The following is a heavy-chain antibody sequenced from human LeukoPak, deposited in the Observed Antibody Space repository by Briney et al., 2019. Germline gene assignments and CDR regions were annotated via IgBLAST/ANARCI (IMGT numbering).Heavy chain of an antibody. Sequence: ASVKVSCKASGGTFSSNAISWVRQAPGQGLEWMGGIIPIFGTANYAQKFQGRVTITADESTSTAYMELSSLRSEDTAVYYCARGTTYYDFWSGYHNYYYYGMDVWGQGTTVTVSS. J-gene: IGHJ6*02. CDR2: IIPIFGTA. V-gene: IGHV1-69*13. CDR3: ARGTTYYDFWSGYHNYYYYGMDV. D-gene: IGHD3-3*01. CDR1: GGTFSSNA.